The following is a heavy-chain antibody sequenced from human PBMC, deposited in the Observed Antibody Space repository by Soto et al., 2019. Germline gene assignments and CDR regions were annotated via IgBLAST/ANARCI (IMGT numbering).Heavy chain of an antibody. V-gene: IGHV4-4*07. CDR1: GGSISSYY. Sequence: ETLSLTCTVSGGSISSYYWSWIRQPAGKGLEWIGRIYTSGSTNYNPSLKSRVTMSVDTSKNQFSLKLSSVTAADTAVYYCARSATHASGVAAARFDYWGQGTLVTVSS. CDR3: ARSATHASGVAAARFDY. CDR2: IYTSGST. D-gene: IGHD6-13*01. J-gene: IGHJ4*02.